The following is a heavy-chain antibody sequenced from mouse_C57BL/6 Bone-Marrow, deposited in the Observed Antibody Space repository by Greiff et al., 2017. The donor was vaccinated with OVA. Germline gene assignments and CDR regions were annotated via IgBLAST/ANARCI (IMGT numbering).Heavy chain of an antibody. CDR2: IHPNSGST. CDR1: GYTFTSYW. V-gene: IGHV1-64*01. J-gene: IGHJ3*01. Sequence: QVQLQQPGAELVKPGASVKLSCKASGYTFTSYWMHWVKQRPGQGLEWIGMIHPNSGSTNYNEKFKSKATLTVDKSSSTAYMQLSSLTSEDSAVYYCAIKGSNYTWFAYWGQGTLVTVSA. D-gene: IGHD2-5*01. CDR3: AIKGSNYTWFAY.